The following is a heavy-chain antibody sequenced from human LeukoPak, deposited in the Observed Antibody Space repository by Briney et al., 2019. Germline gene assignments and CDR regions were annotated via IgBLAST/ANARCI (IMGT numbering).Heavy chain of an antibody. D-gene: IGHD4-17*01. CDR2: ISRSSSYI. Sequence: GGSLRLSCAASGFTFSSYSMNWVRQAPGKGLEWVSSISRSSSYIYYADSVKGRFTISRDNAKNSLYLQMNSLRAEDTAVYYCASLYGDYGWGQGTLVTVSS. CDR3: ASLYGDYG. CDR1: GFTFSSYS. V-gene: IGHV3-21*01. J-gene: IGHJ4*02.